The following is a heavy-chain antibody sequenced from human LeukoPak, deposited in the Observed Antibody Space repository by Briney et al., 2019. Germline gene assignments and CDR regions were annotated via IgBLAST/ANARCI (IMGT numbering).Heavy chain of an antibody. V-gene: IGHV3-73*01. CDR2: IRSKANSYAT. J-gene: IGHJ4*02. CDR3: TTRPIAAAGMIDY. CDR1: GFTFSSYG. D-gene: IGHD6-13*01. Sequence: GRSLRLSCAASGFTFSSYGMHWVRQASGKGLEWVGRIRSKANSYATAYAASVKGRFTISRDDSKNTAYLQMNSLKTEDTAVYYCTTRPIAAAGMIDYWGQGTLVTVSS.